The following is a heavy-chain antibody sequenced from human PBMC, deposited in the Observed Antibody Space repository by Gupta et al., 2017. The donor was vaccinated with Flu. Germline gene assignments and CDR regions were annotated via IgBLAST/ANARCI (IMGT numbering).Heavy chain of an antibody. J-gene: IGHJ5*01. CDR1: GFNFKKHA. CDR3: AKDRCEAYCDWCDS. Sequence: EVRLLESGGGLVQPGGSLRLSCEVSGFNFKKHAMQWVRQAPGKGREWVAAISGSGNSPNYAGSVKGRFTISRDNSKNTLYLQRDNLRPEDTAVYFCAKDRCEAYCDWCDSWGQGTKVIVSS. V-gene: IGHV3-23*01. CDR2: ISGSGNSP. D-gene: IGHD2-15*01.